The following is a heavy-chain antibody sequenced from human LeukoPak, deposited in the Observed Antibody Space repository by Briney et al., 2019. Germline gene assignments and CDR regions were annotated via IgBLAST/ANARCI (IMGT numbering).Heavy chain of an antibody. J-gene: IGHJ4*02. Sequence: ASVKVSCKASGYTFTGYYMHWVRQAPGQGLEWMGWINPNSGGTNYAQKFQGRVTMTRDTSISTTYMELSRLRSDDTAVYYCARDAEMATITGSVSRFDYWGQGTLVTVSS. V-gene: IGHV1-2*02. D-gene: IGHD5-24*01. CDR2: INPNSGGT. CDR1: GYTFTGYY. CDR3: ARDAEMATITGSVSRFDY.